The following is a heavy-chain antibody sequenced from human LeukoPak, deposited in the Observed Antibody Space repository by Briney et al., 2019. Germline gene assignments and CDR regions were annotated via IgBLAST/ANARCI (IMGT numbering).Heavy chain of an antibody. V-gene: IGHV3-66*01. D-gene: IGHD6-6*01. CDR2: IYSGGST. J-gene: IGHJ3*02. Sequence: GGSLRLSCAASGFTVSSNYMSWVRQAPGKGLEWVSIIYSGGSTYYADSVRGRFTISRDNSKNTLMNSLRAEDTAVYYCAKGPSSIAARLYAFDIRGQGTMVTVSS. CDR1: GFTVSSNY. CDR3: AKGPSSIAARLYAFDI.